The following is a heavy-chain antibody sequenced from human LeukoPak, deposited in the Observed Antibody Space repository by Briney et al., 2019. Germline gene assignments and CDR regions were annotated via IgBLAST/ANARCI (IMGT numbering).Heavy chain of an antibody. Sequence: ASETLSLTCTVSGGSISSYYWSWIRQPPGKGLEWIGYIYYTGSTNYNPSLKSRVTISVDTSKNQFSLKLSSVTAADTAVYYCARHGSGWYKDFDYWGQGTLVTVSS. D-gene: IGHD6-19*01. V-gene: IGHV4-59*08. CDR2: IYYTGST. CDR1: GGSISSYY. CDR3: ARHGSGWYKDFDY. J-gene: IGHJ4*02.